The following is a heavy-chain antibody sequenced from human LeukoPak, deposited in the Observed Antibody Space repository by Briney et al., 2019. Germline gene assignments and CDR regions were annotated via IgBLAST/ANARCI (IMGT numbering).Heavy chain of an antibody. V-gene: IGHV3-30*18. CDR3: AKDEVVPGYYYTDV. CDR2: ISYDGSNK. J-gene: IGHJ6*03. CDR1: GFTFSSYG. Sequence: GGSLRLSCAASGFTFSSYGMHWVRQAPGKGLEWVAVISYDGSNKYYADSVKGRFTISRDNSKNTLYLQTNSLRAEDTAVYYCAKDEVVPGYYYTDVWGRGTTVTISS. D-gene: IGHD2-2*01.